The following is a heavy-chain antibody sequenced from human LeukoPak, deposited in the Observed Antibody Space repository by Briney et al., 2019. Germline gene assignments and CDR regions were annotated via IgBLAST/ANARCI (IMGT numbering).Heavy chain of an antibody. V-gene: IGHV4-34*01. Sequence: PSETPSLTCAVYGGSFSGYYWSWIRQPPGKGLEWIGEINHSGSTNYNPSLKSRVTISVDTSKNQFSLKLSSVTAADTAVYYCARVGFLGIAARWFDPWGQGTLVTVSS. D-gene: IGHD6-13*01. CDR3: ARVGFLGIAARWFDP. J-gene: IGHJ5*02. CDR1: GGSFSGYY. CDR2: INHSGST.